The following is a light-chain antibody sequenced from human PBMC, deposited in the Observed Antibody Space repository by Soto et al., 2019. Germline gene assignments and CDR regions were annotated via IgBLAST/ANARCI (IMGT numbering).Light chain of an antibody. J-gene: IGKJ1*01. CDR2: GAS. Sequence: EIVLTQSPGTLSLSPGERATLSCRASQSVSNNYLAWYQQKPGQAPRLLIYGASNRATGIPDRFSSSGFGTDITLTISRLEPEDCAVYYCQQYGSSGTFGQGTKVEIK. V-gene: IGKV3-20*01. CDR3: QQYGSSGT. CDR1: QSVSNNY.